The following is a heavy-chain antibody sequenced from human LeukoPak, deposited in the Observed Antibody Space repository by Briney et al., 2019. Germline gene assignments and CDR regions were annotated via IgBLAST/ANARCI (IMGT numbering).Heavy chain of an antibody. Sequence: GGSPRLSCVVSGFTVNSNYMSWVRQAPGKGLEWVSVIYSGGTTNYADSVKGRFIVYRDNSKNTLYLQMNSLRVEDTAVYYCASKVTTGYWGQGTLVTVSS. CDR2: IYSGGTT. V-gene: IGHV3-66*01. CDR3: ASKVTTGY. CDR1: GFTVNSNY. D-gene: IGHD4-17*01. J-gene: IGHJ4*02.